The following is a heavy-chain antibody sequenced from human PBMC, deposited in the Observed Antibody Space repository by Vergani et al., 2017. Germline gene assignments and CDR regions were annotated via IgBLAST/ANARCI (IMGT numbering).Heavy chain of an antibody. CDR3: ARQFWGGGGYRFDH. V-gene: IGHV4-39*01. CDR1: GTSISGSSDY. D-gene: IGHD5-18*01. J-gene: IGHJ4*02. Sequence: QLQLQESGPGLLKPSETLSLTCSVSGTSISGSSDYWGWIRQPPGKGLEWIGSIFYTGTSYYNPSLGSRATNSVDTSTNQFSLKLKCVTAADTSVYYCARQFWGGGGYRFDHWGQGTLVTVSS. CDR2: IFYTGTS.